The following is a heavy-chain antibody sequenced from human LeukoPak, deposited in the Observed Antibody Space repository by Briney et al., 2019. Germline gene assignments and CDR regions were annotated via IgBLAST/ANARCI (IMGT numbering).Heavy chain of an antibody. CDR2: MNPNSGNT. D-gene: IGHD6-6*01. V-gene: IGHV1-8*01. J-gene: IGHJ5*02. CDR3: ARGLAARKSHNWFDP. Sequence: ASVKVSCKASAYTFTSYDINWVRQATGQGLEWMGWMNPNSGNTGYAQKFQGRVTMTRNTSISTAYMELSSLRSEDTAVYYCARGLAARKSHNWFDPWGQGTLVTVSS. CDR1: AYTFTSYD.